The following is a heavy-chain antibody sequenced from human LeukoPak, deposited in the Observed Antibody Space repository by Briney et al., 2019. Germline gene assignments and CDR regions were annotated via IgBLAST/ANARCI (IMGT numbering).Heavy chain of an antibody. V-gene: IGHV1-2*06. J-gene: IGHJ4*02. Sequence: ASVKVSCKASGYTFTDYYIHWVRQAPGQGPEWMGRINPNSGGTDSAQTFQGRVTMTRDTSITTAYMELSRLTSDDTAVYYCARVAYGNNATPFDHWGQGTLVIVSS. CDR3: ARVAYGNNATPFDH. CDR1: GYTFTDYY. D-gene: IGHD4-11*01. CDR2: INPNSGGT.